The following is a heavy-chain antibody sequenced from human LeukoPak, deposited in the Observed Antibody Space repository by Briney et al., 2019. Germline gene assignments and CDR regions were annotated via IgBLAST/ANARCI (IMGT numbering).Heavy chain of an antibody. V-gene: IGHV3-64D*06. CDR1: GFGFNTYA. CDR3: VKYHNSCYSV. CDR2: ISTDGGGT. J-gene: IGHJ4*02. D-gene: IGHD2-15*01. Sequence: GGSLRLSCSASGFGFNTYAMHWVRQAPGKGLEYVSAISTDGGGTSYADSVKGTFTISTDNPRNALYLQTSSLRAEGTPVYYCVKYHNSCYSVWGQGTLGTVSS.